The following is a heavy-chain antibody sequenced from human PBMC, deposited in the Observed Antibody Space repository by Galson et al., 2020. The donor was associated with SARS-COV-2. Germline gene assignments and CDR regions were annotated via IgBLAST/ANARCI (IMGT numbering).Heavy chain of an antibody. Sequence: GGSLRLSCAASGFTFSIYAMSWVRQAPGKGLEWVSSISDSGESTYYGDSVKGRFTISRDNSKNTLYLQMNSLRVEDTAVYYCAKGVAAHYYYYYMDVWGRGTTVTVSS. CDR3: AKGVAAHYYYYYMDV. CDR2: ISDSGEST. D-gene: IGHD6-6*01. V-gene: IGHV3-23*01. CDR1: GFTFSIYA. J-gene: IGHJ6*03.